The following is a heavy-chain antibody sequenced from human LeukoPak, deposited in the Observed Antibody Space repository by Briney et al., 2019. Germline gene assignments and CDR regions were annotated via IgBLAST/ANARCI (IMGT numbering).Heavy chain of an antibody. CDR2: IFHSGST. J-gene: IGHJ4*02. D-gene: IGHD6-19*01. V-gene: IGHV4-4*02. CDR3: ATSSGWKSNIDY. CDR1: GGSLSSGNW. Sequence: PSETLSLTCGVSGGSLSSGNWWSWVRQPPGKGLEWIGEIFHSGSTNFNPSLKSRVTISIDKSKNQFSLEVTSVTAADTAVFYCATSSGWKSNIDYWGQGTLVTVSS.